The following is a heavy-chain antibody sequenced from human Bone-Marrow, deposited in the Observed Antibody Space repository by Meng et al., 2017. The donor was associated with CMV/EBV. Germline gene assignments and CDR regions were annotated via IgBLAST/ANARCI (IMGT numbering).Heavy chain of an antibody. V-gene: IGHV3-72*01. Sequence: GESLKISCAASGSILSDHYIDWVRQAPGKGLEWIGRAANKANRYTTEYAASVKGRFTFSRYDSENSLYLQMNSLKSEDTAVYYCTRGHSGIDIYAFDIWGQGTLVTVSS. CDR3: TRGHSGIDIYAFDI. J-gene: IGHJ3*02. CDR1: GSILSDHY. D-gene: IGHD1-26*01. CDR2: AANKANRYTT.